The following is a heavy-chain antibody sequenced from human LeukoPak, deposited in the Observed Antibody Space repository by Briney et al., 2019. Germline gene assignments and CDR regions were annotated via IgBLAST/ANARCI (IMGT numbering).Heavy chain of an antibody. CDR3: ATFVVVPAAILFDAFDI. Sequence: ASVKVSCKVSGYTLTELSMHWVRQAPGKGLEWMGGFDPEDGETIYAQKFQGRVTMTEDTSTDTAYMELSSLRSEDTAVYYCATFVVVPAAILFDAFDIWGQGTMVTVSS. J-gene: IGHJ3*02. CDR2: FDPEDGET. V-gene: IGHV1-24*01. D-gene: IGHD2-2*02. CDR1: GYTLTELS.